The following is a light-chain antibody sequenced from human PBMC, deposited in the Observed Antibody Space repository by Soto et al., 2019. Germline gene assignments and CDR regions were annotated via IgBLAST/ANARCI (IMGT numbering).Light chain of an antibody. CDR3: SSYTSSSTLYV. CDR2: DVS. CDR1: SSDVGGYNY. V-gene: IGLV2-14*01. J-gene: IGLJ1*01. Sequence: QCVLTRAASVSGVAGQSLRIFCTGTSSDVGGYNYVSWYQQHPGKAPKLMIYDVSNRPSGVSNRFSGSKSGNTASLTISGLQAEDEADYYCSSYTSSSTLYVFGTGTKVTVL.